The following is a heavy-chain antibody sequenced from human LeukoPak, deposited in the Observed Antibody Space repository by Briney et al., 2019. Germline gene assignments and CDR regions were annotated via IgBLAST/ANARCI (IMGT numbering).Heavy chain of an antibody. Sequence: SETLSLTCAVYGGSFSGYYWSRIRQPPGKGLEWIGEINHSGSTNYNPSLKSRVTISVDTSKNQFSLKLSSVTAADTAVYYCARAVYDFWSGYSNWFDPWGQGTLVTVSS. CDR1: GGSFSGYY. CDR3: ARAVYDFWSGYSNWFDP. J-gene: IGHJ5*02. D-gene: IGHD3-3*01. V-gene: IGHV4-34*01. CDR2: INHSGST.